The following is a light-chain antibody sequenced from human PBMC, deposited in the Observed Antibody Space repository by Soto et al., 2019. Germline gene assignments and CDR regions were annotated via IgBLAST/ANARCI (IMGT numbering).Light chain of an antibody. CDR1: ISDVGSYNL. Sequence: QSALTQPASVSGSPGQSITISCTGTISDVGSYNLVSWYQQHPGKAPKLMIYEDNKRPSGVSNRFSGSKSGNTASLTISGLQAEDEAHYYCCSYAPISTVVFGGGTKVTVL. V-gene: IGLV2-23*01. CDR3: CSYAPISTVV. J-gene: IGLJ3*02. CDR2: EDN.